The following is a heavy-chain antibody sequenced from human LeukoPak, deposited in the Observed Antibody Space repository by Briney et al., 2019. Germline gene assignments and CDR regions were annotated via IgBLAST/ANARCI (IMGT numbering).Heavy chain of an antibody. CDR2: IRYDGSNK. CDR3: AKDWNAGGSYLWSPLGIYYFDY. V-gene: IGHV3-30*02. CDR1: GFTFSSYG. Sequence: GGSLRLSCAASGFTFSSYGMHWVRQAPGKGLEWVAFIRYDGSNKYYADSVKGRFTISRDNSKNTLYLQMNSPRAEDTAVYYCAKDWNAGGSYLWSPLGIYYFDYWGQGTLVTVSS. D-gene: IGHD1-26*01. J-gene: IGHJ4*02.